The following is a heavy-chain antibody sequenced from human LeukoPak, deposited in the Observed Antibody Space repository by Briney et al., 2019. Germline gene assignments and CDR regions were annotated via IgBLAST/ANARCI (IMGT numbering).Heavy chain of an antibody. CDR3: ATYPVGYCSSDSCYSVDH. CDR2: FNPEDGEK. CDR1: GYTLTELS. D-gene: IGHD2-15*01. Sequence: ASVKVSCKVSGYTLTELSIQWVRQAPGKGLEWMGGFNPEDGEKIYVQKFQGRVTMTEDTSIHTAYMELSSLRSEDTAMYYCATYPVGYCSSDSCYSVDHWGQGTLVIVAS. V-gene: IGHV1-24*01. J-gene: IGHJ4*02.